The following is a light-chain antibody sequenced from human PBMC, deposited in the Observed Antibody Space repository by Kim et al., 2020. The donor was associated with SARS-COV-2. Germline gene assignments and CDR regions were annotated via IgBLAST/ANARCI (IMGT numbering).Light chain of an antibody. Sequence: ASVKLTCTLSSGHSSYVITWHQQRPEKGPRYLMNVNSDGSHNRGDGIPDRFSGSSSGAERYLTISSLQSEDEADYYCQTWGTGIWVFGGGTKLTVL. CDR1: SGHSSYV. CDR2: VNSDGSH. J-gene: IGLJ3*02. CDR3: QTWGTGIWV. V-gene: IGLV4-69*01.